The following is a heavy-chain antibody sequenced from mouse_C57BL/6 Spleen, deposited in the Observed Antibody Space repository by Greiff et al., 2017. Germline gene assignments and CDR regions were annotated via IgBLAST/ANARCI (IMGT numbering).Heavy chain of an antibody. CDR1: GYTFTSYW. CDR3: ARGGLLLRSPYFDY. Sequence: QVQLQQPGTELVKPGASAKLSCKASGYTFTSYWMHWVKQRPGQGLEWIGNINPSNGGTNYNEKFKRKATLTVDKSSSTAYMQLSSLTSEDSAVYYCARGGLLLRSPYFDYWGQGTTLTVSS. V-gene: IGHV1-53*01. D-gene: IGHD1-1*01. J-gene: IGHJ2*01. CDR2: INPSNGGT.